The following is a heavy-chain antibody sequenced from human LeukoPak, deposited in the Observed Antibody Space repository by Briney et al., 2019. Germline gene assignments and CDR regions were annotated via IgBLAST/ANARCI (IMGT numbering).Heavy chain of an antibody. D-gene: IGHD6-19*01. Sequence: GGSLRLSCAPSGFNFSSYGMHWVRQAPGKGLEWVAVVWYDGSNKYYTDSVKGRFTISRDNSKNTLYLQMNSLRAEDTAVYYCAKDSRIAVAGGAADFDYWGQGTLVTVSS. J-gene: IGHJ4*02. V-gene: IGHV3-33*06. CDR1: GFNFSSYG. CDR2: VWYDGSNK. CDR3: AKDSRIAVAGGAADFDY.